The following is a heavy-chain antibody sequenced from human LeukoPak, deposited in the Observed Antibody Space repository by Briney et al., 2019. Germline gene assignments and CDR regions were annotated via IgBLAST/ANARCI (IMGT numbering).Heavy chain of an antibody. J-gene: IGHJ6*03. CDR2: INPNSGGT. CDR3: ARGIRGYSGYDFYYMDV. Sequence: ASVKVSCKASGYTFTGYYMHWVRQAPGQGLEWMGWINPNSGGTNYAQKFQGRVTMTRNTSISTAYMELSSLRSEDTAVYYCARGIRGYSGYDFYYMDVWGKGTTVTISS. D-gene: IGHD5-12*01. CDR1: GYTFTGYY. V-gene: IGHV1-2*02.